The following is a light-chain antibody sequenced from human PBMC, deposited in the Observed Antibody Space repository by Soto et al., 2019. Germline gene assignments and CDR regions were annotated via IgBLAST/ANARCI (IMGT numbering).Light chain of an antibody. CDR1: QGFSSY. CDR2: AAS. CDR3: QQYYSYPHT. V-gene: IGKV1-8*01. J-gene: IGKJ3*01. Sequence: AIRMTQSPSSLSASTGDRVTITCRASQGFSSYLAWYQQKPGKAPKLLIYAASTLQSGVPSRFSGSGSGTDFTLTISCLQSEDFATYYCQQYYSYPHTFGPGTKVDIK.